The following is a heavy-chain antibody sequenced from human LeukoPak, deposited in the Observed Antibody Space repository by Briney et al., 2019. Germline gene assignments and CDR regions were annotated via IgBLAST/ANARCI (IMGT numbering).Heavy chain of an antibody. Sequence: SETLSLTCTVSGGSNSSYFWSWIRQPPGKGLEWIGYIYYSGSTNYNPSLKSRVTISVDTSKNQFSLKLSSVTAADTAVYYCARQLTVTYPSPGAFDIWGQGTMVTVSS. CDR1: GGSNSSYF. CDR3: ARQLTVTYPSPGAFDI. CDR2: IYYSGST. V-gene: IGHV4-59*08. J-gene: IGHJ3*02. D-gene: IGHD4-17*01.